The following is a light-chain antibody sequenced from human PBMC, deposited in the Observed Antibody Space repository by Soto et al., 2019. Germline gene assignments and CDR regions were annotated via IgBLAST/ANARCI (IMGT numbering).Light chain of an antibody. CDR2: AAS. J-gene: IGKJ1*01. V-gene: IGKV1-39*01. CDR3: QQCYSSPRT. CDR1: QSITTY. Sequence: DIQMTQSPSTLSASVGDRVTITCRASQSITTYVNWYQQKLGKAPTLLIYAASSLQSGVPSRFSGSGSGTXXXXXXXSLQPEDFATYFCQQCYSSPRTFGQGTKVEI.